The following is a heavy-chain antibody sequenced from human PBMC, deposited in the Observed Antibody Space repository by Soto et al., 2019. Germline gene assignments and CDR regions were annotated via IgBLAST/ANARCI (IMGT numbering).Heavy chain of an antibody. CDR3: GRLEGLATISYYFDY. D-gene: IGHD3-9*01. Sequence: SETLSLTCAVYGGSFSGYYWSWIRQPPGKGLEWIGEISHSGSTNYNPSLESRVTTSVDTSKNQFSLKLMSLSAADTAVYYCGRLEGLATISYYFDYWGQGALVTVSS. CDR2: ISHSGST. V-gene: IGHV4-34*01. CDR1: GGSFSGYY. J-gene: IGHJ4*02.